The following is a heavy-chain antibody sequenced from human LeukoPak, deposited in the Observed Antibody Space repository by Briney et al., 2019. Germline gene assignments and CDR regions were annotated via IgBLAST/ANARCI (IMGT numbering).Heavy chain of an antibody. D-gene: IGHD2-15*01. V-gene: IGHV1-46*01. CDR3: AKQLGYCSDGSCYFPY. Sequence: ASVKVSCKASRYTFTTYYMHWVRQAPGQGLEWMGIINPSGGSSTYAQKFQGRVTMTRDASTSTVYMELSSLRSEDTAVYYCAKQLGYCSDGSCYFPYWGQGTLVTVSS. CDR1: RYTFTTYY. J-gene: IGHJ4*02. CDR2: INPSGGSS.